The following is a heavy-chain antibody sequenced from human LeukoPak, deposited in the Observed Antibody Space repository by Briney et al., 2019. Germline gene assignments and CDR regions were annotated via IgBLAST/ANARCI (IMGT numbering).Heavy chain of an antibody. CDR1: GGSISSYY. V-gene: IGHV4-59*01. Sequence: PSETLSLTCTVSGGSISSYYWSWIRQPPGKGLERIGYIYYSGSTNYNPSLKSRVTISVNTSEDQFSLKLISLTAADTPGYNCARDSHDYGCNSDAFDIWGQGTMVTVSS. CDR2: IYYSGST. CDR3: ARDSHDYGCNSDAFDI. D-gene: IGHD4-23*01. J-gene: IGHJ3*02.